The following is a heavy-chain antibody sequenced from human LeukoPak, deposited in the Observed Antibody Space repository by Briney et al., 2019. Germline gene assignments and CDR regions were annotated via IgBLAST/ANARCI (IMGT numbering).Heavy chain of an antibody. V-gene: IGHV3-23*01. Sequence: GGSLRLSCAASGFTFSSYSMTWVRQAPGKGLDWVSVINYSGRDTFYADSVKGRFTISRDNSKNTLYLEMNSLRVEDTAIYYCSKAPAGIRRPLEYWGQGSLVTVSS. J-gene: IGHJ4*02. CDR1: GFTFSSYS. CDR3: SKAPAGIRRPLEY. CDR2: INYSGRDT. D-gene: IGHD2-2*02.